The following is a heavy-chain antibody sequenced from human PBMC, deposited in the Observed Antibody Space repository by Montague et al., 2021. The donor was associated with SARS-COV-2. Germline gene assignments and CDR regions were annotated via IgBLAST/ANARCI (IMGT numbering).Heavy chain of an antibody. CDR3: ARPGRDRSAWNPWDWFDP. J-gene: IGHJ5*02. D-gene: IGHD3-22*01. V-gene: IGHV4-39*07. CDR2: ILYSGST. CDR1: GGSITGSSYY. Sequence: SETLSLTCTVSGGSITGSSYYWAWVRRSPGKGLEWLGSILYSGSTYDNPSLKSRVTMSLDTSKNQFSLNLTSVTAADTAVYYCARPGRDRSAWNPWDWFDPWGQGIPVTVSS.